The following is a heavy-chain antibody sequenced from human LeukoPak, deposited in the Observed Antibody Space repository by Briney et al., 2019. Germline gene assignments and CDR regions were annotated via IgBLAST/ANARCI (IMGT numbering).Heavy chain of an antibody. CDR2: IYHGGST. CDR1: GYSITSGYF. J-gene: IGHJ4*02. Sequence: SETLSLTCTVSGYSITSGYFWGWIRQPPGKGLEWIGTIYHGGSTYYSPSPKSRVTISVDTSKNQFSLKLSSVTAADTAVYYCARVMGYVVGSSGHPSDCWGQGTLVTVSS. D-gene: IGHD3-22*01. V-gene: IGHV4-38-2*02. CDR3: ARVMGYVVGSSGHPSDC.